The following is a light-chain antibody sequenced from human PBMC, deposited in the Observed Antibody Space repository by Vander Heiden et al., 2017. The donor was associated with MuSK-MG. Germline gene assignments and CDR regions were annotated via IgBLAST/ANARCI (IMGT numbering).Light chain of an antibody. Sequence: IEMTQSPSTLPASVGDRVTITCRASQSVSMWLAWYQQKPGKASKLLIYEASSLESGIPARFSGSGSGTEFTLTISSLQSDDFAAYYCQQYSTSFWYTFGGGTKLEIK. V-gene: IGKV1-5*01. CDR1: QSVSMW. J-gene: IGKJ2*01. CDR3: QQYSTSFWYT. CDR2: EAS.